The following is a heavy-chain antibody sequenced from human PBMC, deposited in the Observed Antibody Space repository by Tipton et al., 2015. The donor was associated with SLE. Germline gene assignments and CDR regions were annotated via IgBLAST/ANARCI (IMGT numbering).Heavy chain of an antibody. CDR1: GFKFSDYW. J-gene: IGHJ4*02. CDR3: ARAPSGRVVGTPTGHGY. Sequence: SLRLSCVASGFKFSDYWMSWVRQAPGKELEWVGNVNPDGSVKNYVDSVKGRFTISRDNVKNSLYLQMSSLRAEDTAVYYCARAPSGRVVGTPTGHGYWGQGTLVTVSS. CDR2: VNPDGSVK. V-gene: IGHV3-7*01. D-gene: IGHD1-26*01.